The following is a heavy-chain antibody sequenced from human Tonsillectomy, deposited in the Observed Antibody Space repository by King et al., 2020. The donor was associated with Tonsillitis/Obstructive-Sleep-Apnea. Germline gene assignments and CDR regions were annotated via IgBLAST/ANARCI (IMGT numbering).Heavy chain of an antibody. CDR3: AKDTAYGDLYYYMDA. D-gene: IGHD4-17*01. CDR2: ISWNSYNI. CDR1: GFTFGDYV. J-gene: IGHJ6*03. Sequence: VQLVESGGGLVQPGRSLRLSCEASGFTFGDYVMHWVRQAPGKGLEWVSGISWNSYNIDYADSVKGRFTISRDNAKNSLYLQMNSLRPEDTAVYYCAKDTAYGDLYYYMDAWGKGTTVTLSS. V-gene: IGHV3-9*01.